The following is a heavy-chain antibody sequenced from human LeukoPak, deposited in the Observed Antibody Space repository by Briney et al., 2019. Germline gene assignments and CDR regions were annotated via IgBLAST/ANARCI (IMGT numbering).Heavy chain of an antibody. J-gene: IGHJ4*02. Sequence: PGRSLRLSCAASGFTFDDYAMHWVRQAPGKGLEWLSLISWDGGYTYYADSVKGRFTISRDNSKHSLYLQMNSLTTEDTAFYYCAKDSIAVTGTGYIDYWGQGTLVTVSS. CDR1: GFTFDDYA. CDR3: AKDSIAVTGTGYIDY. CDR2: ISWDGGYT. V-gene: IGHV3-43D*03. D-gene: IGHD6-19*01.